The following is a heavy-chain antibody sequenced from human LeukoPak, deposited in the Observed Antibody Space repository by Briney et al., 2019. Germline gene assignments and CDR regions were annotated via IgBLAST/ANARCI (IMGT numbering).Heavy chain of an antibody. CDR2: ISYDGSNK. CDR3: ARAGSYGFYYYYYGMDV. D-gene: IGHD5-18*01. J-gene: IGHJ6*02. CDR1: GFTFSSYA. V-gene: IGHV3-30-3*01. Sequence: GGSLRLSCAASGFTFSSYAMHWVRQAPGKGLEWVAVISYDGSNKYYADSVKGRFTISRDNSKNTLYLQMNSLRAEDTAVYYCARAGSYGFYYYYYGMDVWGQGTTVSVSS.